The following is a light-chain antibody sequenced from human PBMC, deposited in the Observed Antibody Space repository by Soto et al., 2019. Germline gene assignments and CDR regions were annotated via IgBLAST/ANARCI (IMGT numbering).Light chain of an antibody. CDR3: ESYYSRLSGI. V-gene: IGLV1-40*01. CDR2: GNT. J-gene: IGLJ1*01. Sequence: QSVLTQPPSVSGAPGQGVTISCTGSSSNIGAGYDVHWYQQLPGTAPKLLISGNTNRPSGVPDRFSGSKSGTSASLAITGLQADDEADYYCESYYSRLSGIFGGGTKVTV. CDR1: SSNIGAGYD.